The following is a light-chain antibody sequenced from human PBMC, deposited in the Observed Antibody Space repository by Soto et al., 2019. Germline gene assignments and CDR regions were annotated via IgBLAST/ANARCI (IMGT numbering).Light chain of an antibody. CDR2: GAS. V-gene: IGKV3-20*01. CDR3: QQYGSSRT. Sequence: DIVLTQSPGTLSFSPGERATLSCRAIQSVSSSYLAWYQQKPGQAPRLLIYGASSRATGIPDRFSGSGSGTDFTLTISRLEPEDFAVYYCQQYGSSRTFGQGTKLEIK. J-gene: IGKJ2*01. CDR1: QSVSSSY.